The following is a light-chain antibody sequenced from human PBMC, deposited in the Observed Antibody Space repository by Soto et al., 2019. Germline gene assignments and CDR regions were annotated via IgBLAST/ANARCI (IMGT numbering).Light chain of an antibody. J-gene: IGKJ5*01. Sequence: DIQMTQSPSTLSASVGDRVSITCRASQRIGSWLAWYQQKPGKVPKLLIYAASSLQSGVPSRFSGSGSGTDFTLTISSLQPEDFATYYCQQSYSTPVTFGQGTRLEI. CDR1: QRIGSW. CDR2: AAS. CDR3: QQSYSTPVT. V-gene: IGKV1-39*01.